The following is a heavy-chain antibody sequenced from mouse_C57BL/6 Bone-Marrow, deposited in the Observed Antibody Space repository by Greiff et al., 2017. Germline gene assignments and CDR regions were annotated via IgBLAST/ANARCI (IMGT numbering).Heavy chain of an antibody. CDR1: GYTFTDYY. D-gene: IGHD2-3*01. Sequence: DVQLQESGPVLVKPGASVKMSCKASGYTFTDYYMNWLKQSHGKSLLWIGVIIPYNGGTNYNQKFKGKATLTVDTSSSTAYMELNSLTTEDSADYYCTSEDGYYAWFAYWGQGTLVTVSA. V-gene: IGHV1-19*01. J-gene: IGHJ3*01. CDR3: TSEDGYYAWFAY. CDR2: IIPYNGGT.